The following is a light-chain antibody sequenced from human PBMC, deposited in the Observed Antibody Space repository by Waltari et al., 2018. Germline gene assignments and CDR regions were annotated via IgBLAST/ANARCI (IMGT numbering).Light chain of an antibody. CDR2: GKN. Sequence: SSELTQDPAVSVALGQTVRITCQGDSLRSYYASWYQQKPGQAPVLVIYGKNNRPSGIPDRFSGTSAGNTASLPIPGAQAEDEADYYCNSRDSSGNHLRVVFGGGTKLTVL. CDR3: NSRDSSGNHLRVV. CDR1: SLRSYY. V-gene: IGLV3-19*01. J-gene: IGLJ2*01.